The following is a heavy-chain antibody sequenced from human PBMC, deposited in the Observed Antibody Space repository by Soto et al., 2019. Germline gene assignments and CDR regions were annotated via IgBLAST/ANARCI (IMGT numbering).Heavy chain of an antibody. Sequence: VGAVRVSWAAAGVTGEDYAGSWVLQAPGKGLEWVSSISNSGGSTYYADSVQGRFTISRDNSKNTLSLQMNSLRAEDTAIYYCANHRGFLVTQYFFDYWGQGTLVTVSS. D-gene: IGHD2-21*02. J-gene: IGHJ4*02. CDR1: GVTGEDYA. V-gene: IGHV3-23*01. CDR3: ANHRGFLVTQYFFDY. CDR2: ISNSGGST.